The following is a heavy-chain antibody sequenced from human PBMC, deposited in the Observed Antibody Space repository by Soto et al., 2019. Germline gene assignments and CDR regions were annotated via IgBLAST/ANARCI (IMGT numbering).Heavy chain of an antibody. Sequence: ASVKVSCKVSGYTLTELSMHWVRQAPGKGLEWMGGFDPEDGETIYAQKFQGRVTMTEDTSTDTAYMELNSLRSEDTAVYYCATIYCSSTSCLNWFDPWGQXTLVTVS. CDR2: FDPEDGET. V-gene: IGHV1-24*01. J-gene: IGHJ5*02. D-gene: IGHD2-2*01. CDR1: GYTLTELS. CDR3: ATIYCSSTSCLNWFDP.